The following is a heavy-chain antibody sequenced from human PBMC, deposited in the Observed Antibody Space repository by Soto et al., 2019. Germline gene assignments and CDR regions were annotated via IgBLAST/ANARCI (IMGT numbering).Heavy chain of an antibody. CDR1: GFTFSDYY. D-gene: IGHD6-19*01. J-gene: IGHJ2*01. V-gene: IGHV3-11*05. CDR3: ASGSSGWYYWYFDL. Sequence: QVPLVESGGGLVKPGGSLRLSCAASGFTFSDYYMSWIRQAPGQGLEWVSYISSSSSYTNYADSVKGRFTISRDNAKNALYLQMNSLRAEDTAVYYCASGSSGWYYWYFDLWGRGTLVTVSS. CDR2: ISSSSSYT.